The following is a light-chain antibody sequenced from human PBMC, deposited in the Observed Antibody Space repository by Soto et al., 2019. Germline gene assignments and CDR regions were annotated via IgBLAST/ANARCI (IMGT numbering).Light chain of an antibody. J-gene: IGKJ4*01. CDR2: DAS. V-gene: IGKV3-11*01. Sequence: EIVLTSFPATLSLSPGERATLSCRASQSVGSSLAWYQQQPGQAPRLLMFDASSRATGIPARFSGSGSGTDFTLTISSLEPEDFAVYYCQQRSNWPSFGAGTMVDIK. CDR3: QQRSNWPS. CDR1: QSVGSS.